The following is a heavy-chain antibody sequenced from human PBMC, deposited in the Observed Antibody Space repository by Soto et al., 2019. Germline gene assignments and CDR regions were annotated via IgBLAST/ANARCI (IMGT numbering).Heavy chain of an antibody. D-gene: IGHD5-12*01. CDR3: FSDSGWAFDM. V-gene: IGHV3-48*02. CDR1: GFSFSRYS. J-gene: IGHJ3*02. CDR2: LSSSKTYI. Sequence: EVQLVESGGDLVQPGQSLRLSCAASGFSFSRYSMNWARQAPGKGQEWISYLSSSKTYIWYADSVKGRFTISRDNAKNSLSPQMNCLRDEDTAVDYRFSDSGWAFDMWCRGTMVTVSS.